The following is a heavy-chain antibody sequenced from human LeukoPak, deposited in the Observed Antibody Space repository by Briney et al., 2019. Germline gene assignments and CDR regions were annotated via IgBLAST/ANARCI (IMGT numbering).Heavy chain of an antibody. V-gene: IGHV4-34*01. J-gene: IGHJ6*02. CDR2: INHGGRT. Sequence: SETLSLTCAVYGGSFSDYFWGWIRQPPGKGLEWIGEINHGGRTYYNPSLKSRVTISVDTSKNQFSLNLSSVTAADTAVYYCARDVVVVPAAIHYGMDVWGQGTTVTVSS. CDR3: ARDVVVVPAAIHYGMDV. CDR1: GGSFSDYF. D-gene: IGHD2-2*01.